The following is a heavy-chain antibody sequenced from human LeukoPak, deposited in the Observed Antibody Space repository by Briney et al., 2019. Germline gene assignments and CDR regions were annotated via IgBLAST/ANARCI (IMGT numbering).Heavy chain of an antibody. CDR1: GFTFDDYA. Sequence: GGSLRLSCAASGFTFDDYAMHWVRQAPGKGLEWVSGISWNSGSIGYADSVKGRFTTSRDNAKNSLYLQMNSLRAEDTALYYCAKDMRRYSSSLENWFDPWGQGTLVTVSS. CDR3: AKDMRRYSSSLENWFDP. J-gene: IGHJ5*02. V-gene: IGHV3-9*01. CDR2: ISWNSGSI. D-gene: IGHD6-6*01.